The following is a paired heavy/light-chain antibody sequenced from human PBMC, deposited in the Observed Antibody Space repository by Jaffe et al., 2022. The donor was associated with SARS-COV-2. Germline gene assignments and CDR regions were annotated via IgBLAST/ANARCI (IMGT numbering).Light chain of an antibody. CDR2: LGS. Sequence: DIVMTQSPLSLPVTPGEPASISCRSSQSLLHSNGDIYLDWYLQKPGQSPQLLIYLGSNRASGVPDRFSGSGSGTDFTLKISRVEAEDVGVYYCMQALHPPLTFGGGTKVEIK. CDR3: MQALHPPLT. V-gene: IGKV2-28*01. J-gene: IGKJ4*01. CDR1: QSLLHSNGDIY.
Heavy chain of an antibody. CDR2: AYYSGTT. J-gene: IGHJ6*02. CDR3: ARGSGRYSSNMGV. V-gene: IGHV4-59*01. Sequence: QVQLQESGPGLVKPSETLSLTCNVSGASITDSYWSWIRQPPGSGLEWIGFAYYSGTTNYNPSLKSRVTMSVDTSSKQFSLKLNSVTAADTGLYYCARGSGRYSSNMGVWGQGTTVTVSS. CDR1: GASITDSY. D-gene: IGHD1-26*01.